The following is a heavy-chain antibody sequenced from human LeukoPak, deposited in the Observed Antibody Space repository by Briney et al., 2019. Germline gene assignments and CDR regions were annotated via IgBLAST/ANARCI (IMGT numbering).Heavy chain of an antibody. CDR2: FYYMGHT. CDR1: GGSISSYY. J-gene: IGHJ4*02. V-gene: IGHV4-59*08. Sequence: PETLSLTCTVSGGSISSYYWSWIRQPPGKVLEWIGYFYYMGHTNYNPSLESRVTISVDTSKNHFSLKLSSVTAADTAVYYCARHAEWLPDYWGQGTLVTVFS. D-gene: IGHD5-12*01. CDR3: ARHAEWLPDY.